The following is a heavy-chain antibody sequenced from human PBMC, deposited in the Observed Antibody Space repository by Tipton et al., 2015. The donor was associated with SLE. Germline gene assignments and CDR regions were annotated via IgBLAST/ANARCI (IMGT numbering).Heavy chain of an antibody. CDR2: INHSGST. V-gene: IGHV4-34*01. Sequence: TLSLTCAVYGGTFSGYYWSWIRQPPGKGLEWIGEINHSGSTNYNPSLKSRVTISVDTSKNQFSLKLSSVTAADTAVYYCARDALLNAFDIWGQGTMVTVSS. CDR1: GGTFSGYY. CDR3: ARDALLNAFDI. J-gene: IGHJ3*02.